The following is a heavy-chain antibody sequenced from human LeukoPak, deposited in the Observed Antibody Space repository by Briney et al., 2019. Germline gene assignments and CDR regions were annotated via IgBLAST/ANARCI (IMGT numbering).Heavy chain of an antibody. CDR3: VRASYYYDTSGLGAFDI. J-gene: IGHJ3*02. D-gene: IGHD3-22*01. V-gene: IGHV3-20*04. CDR2: INWDGSRI. CDR1: GFTFNTHA. Sequence: PGGSLRLSCAASGFTFNTHAMSWVRQVSGKGLEWVSGINWDGSRIGYADAVKGRFTISRDSAKNSLYLQMNSLRTEDTALYYCVRASYYYDTSGLGAFDIWGQGTLVTVSS.